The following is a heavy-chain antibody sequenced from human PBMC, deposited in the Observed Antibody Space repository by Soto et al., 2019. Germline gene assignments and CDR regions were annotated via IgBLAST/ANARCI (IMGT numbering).Heavy chain of an antibody. V-gene: IGHV1-69*01. CDR1: GGTFSSYA. Sequence: QVQLVQSGAEVKKPGSSVKVSCTSSGGTFSSYAISLVRQAPGQGLEWMGGIIPIFGTANYAQKFQGRVTITADESTSTADMELSSLRSEDTAVYYCARHDGSGSYYNANFDYWGQGTLVTVSS. D-gene: IGHD3-10*01. CDR2: IIPIFGTA. J-gene: IGHJ4*02. CDR3: ARHDGSGSYYNANFDY.